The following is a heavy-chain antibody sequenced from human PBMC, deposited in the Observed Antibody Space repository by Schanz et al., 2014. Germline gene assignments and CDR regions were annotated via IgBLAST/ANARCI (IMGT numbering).Heavy chain of an antibody. D-gene: IGHD6-13*01. V-gene: IGHV1-46*03. CDR2: INPSSGTT. J-gene: IGHJ4*02. Sequence: QVQLVQSAPEVKKPGASVRVSCKASGYSFTDYAIHWVRQAPGQGLEWMGKINPSSGTTRIAQNFQGRLTVTRDTSTSTVYMELSSLRSEDTAVYYCARDGEAAADCDYWGQGTLVTVSS. CDR3: ARDGEAAADCDY. CDR1: GYSFTDYA.